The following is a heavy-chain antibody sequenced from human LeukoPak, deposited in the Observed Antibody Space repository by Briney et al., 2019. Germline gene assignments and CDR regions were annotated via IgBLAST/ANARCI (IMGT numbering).Heavy chain of an antibody. J-gene: IGHJ5*02. CDR2: INHSGST. CDR3: ARVGSSSWKGFDP. V-gene: IGHV4-34*01. D-gene: IGHD6-13*01. CDR1: GGSFSGYY. Sequence: PSETLSLTCAVYGGSFSGYYWRWIRQPPGKGLEWIGEINHSGSTNYNPSLKSRVTISVDTSKNQFSLKLSSVTAADTAVYYCARVGSSSWKGFDPWGQGTLVTVSS.